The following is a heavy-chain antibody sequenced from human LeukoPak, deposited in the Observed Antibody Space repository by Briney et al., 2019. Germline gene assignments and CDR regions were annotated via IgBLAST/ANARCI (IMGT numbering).Heavy chain of an antibody. CDR2: IYYSGST. Sequence: PSETLSLTCTVSGGSISSYYWSWIRQPPGKGLEWIGYIYYSGSTYYNPSPKSRVTISVETSKNQFSLKVTSVSAAETAVYFCAGQGTWVGYNWFDPWGQGTLVSVSS. CDR1: GGSISSYY. V-gene: IGHV4-59*04. CDR3: AGQGTWVGYNWFDP. J-gene: IGHJ5*02. D-gene: IGHD1-26*01.